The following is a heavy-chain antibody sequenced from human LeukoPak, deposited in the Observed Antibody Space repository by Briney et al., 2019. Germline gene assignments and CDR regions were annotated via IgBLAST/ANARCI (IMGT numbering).Heavy chain of an antibody. V-gene: IGHV1-2*02. J-gene: IGHJ4*02. CDR3: GSWETGYSTTWYALNY. CDR2: INPNGGGT. CDR1: GYTFTNYY. D-gene: IGHD6-13*01. Sequence: ASVKVSCTSSGYTFTNYYIHWVRQAPGQGLQWMGWINPNGGGTKYAQRFQGRVTVTTDTSISTAYMELNSLTSDDTAVYYCGSWETGYSTTWYALNYWGQGTLVIVSS.